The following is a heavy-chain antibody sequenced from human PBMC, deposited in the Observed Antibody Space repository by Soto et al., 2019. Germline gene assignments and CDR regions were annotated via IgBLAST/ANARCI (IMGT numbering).Heavy chain of an antibody. CDR3: ARGRRIAVAGTYYYYYGMDV. J-gene: IGHJ6*02. V-gene: IGHV3-33*01. CDR1: GFTFSSYG. D-gene: IGHD6-19*01. CDR2: IWYDGSNK. Sequence: QVQLVESGGGVVQPGRSLRLSCAASGFTFSSYGMHWVRQAPGKGLEWVAVIWYDGSNKYYADSVKGRFTISRDNSKNTLYLRMNSLRAEDTAVYYCARGRRIAVAGTYYYYYGMDVWGQGTTVTVSS.